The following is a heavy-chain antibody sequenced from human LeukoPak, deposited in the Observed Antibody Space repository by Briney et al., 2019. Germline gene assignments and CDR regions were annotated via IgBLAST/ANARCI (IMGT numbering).Heavy chain of an antibody. CDR1: GFTFDDYA. CDR3: AKDYSSGWYGYFDY. Sequence: GGSLRLSCAASGFTFDDYAMHWVRQAPGKGLEWVSGISWNSGSIGYADSVKGRFTISRDNAKSSLYLQMNSLRAEDTALYYCAKDYSSGWYGYFDYWGQGTLVTVSS. CDR2: ISWNSGSI. D-gene: IGHD6-19*01. J-gene: IGHJ4*02. V-gene: IGHV3-9*01.